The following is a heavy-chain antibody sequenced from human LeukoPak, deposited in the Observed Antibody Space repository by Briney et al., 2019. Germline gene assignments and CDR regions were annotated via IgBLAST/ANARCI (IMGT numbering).Heavy chain of an antibody. V-gene: IGHV1-24*01. D-gene: IGHD6-19*01. Sequence: ASVKVSCKVSGYTLTELSMHWVRQAPGKGLEWMGGFDPEDGETIYAQKFQGRVTMTEDTSTDTAYTELSSLRSEDTAVYYCATARIAVAGRLSSAFDIWGQGTMVTVSS. CDR2: FDPEDGET. CDR3: ATARIAVAGRLSSAFDI. CDR1: GYTLTELS. J-gene: IGHJ3*02.